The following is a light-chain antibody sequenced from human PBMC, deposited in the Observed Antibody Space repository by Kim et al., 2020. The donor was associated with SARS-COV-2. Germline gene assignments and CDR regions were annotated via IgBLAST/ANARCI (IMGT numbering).Light chain of an antibody. Sequence: APGITTSFSCGERDIGSKSVHWYQRDPGPAPVLFIYYDSDRPSGIPERFSGSKSGTTASLTISGVGAGDEADYYCQVWTSSSDDVVFGGGTQLTVL. CDR2: YDS. CDR1: DIGSKS. CDR3: QVWTSSSDDVV. V-gene: IGLV3-21*04. J-gene: IGLJ2*01.